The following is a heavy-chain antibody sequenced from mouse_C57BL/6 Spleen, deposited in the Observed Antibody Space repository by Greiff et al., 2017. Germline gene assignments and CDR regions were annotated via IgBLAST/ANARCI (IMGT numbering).Heavy chain of an antibody. CDR3: ARGAVTTGVAY. D-gene: IGHD2-2*01. J-gene: IGHJ3*01. Sequence: QVQLQQSGPELVKPGASVKISCKASGSNFTDYYINWVKQRPGQGLEWIGWIYPGSGNTKYNEKVKGKATLTVDTSSSTAYMQLSGLTSEDSAVYFCARGAVTTGVAYWGQGTLVTVSA. V-gene: IGHV1-84*01. CDR2: IYPGSGNT. CDR1: GSNFTDYY.